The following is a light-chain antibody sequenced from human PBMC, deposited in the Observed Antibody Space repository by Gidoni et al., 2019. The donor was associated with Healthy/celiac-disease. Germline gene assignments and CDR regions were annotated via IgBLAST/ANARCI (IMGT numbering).Light chain of an antibody. Sequence: DIQMTQSPSSLSASVGDRVTITCRASQSISSYLNWYQQKPGKAPKLLRYAASSLQSGVPSRFSGSGSGTDFTLTISSLQPEDFATYYCQQSYSTPDTFGQXTKLEIK. CDR3: QQSYSTPDT. J-gene: IGKJ2*01. CDR2: AAS. V-gene: IGKV1-39*01. CDR1: QSISSY.